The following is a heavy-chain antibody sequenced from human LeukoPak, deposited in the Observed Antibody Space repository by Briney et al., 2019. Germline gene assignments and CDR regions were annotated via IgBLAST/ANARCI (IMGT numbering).Heavy chain of an antibody. J-gene: IGHJ4*02. Sequence: ASVKVSCKASGGTFSSYAISWVRQAPGQGLEWMGGIIPIFGTANYAQKFQGRVTITADESTSTAYMELSSLRSEDTAVYYCARGLSYSSSSGDWGQGTLVTVSS. CDR3: ARGLSYSSSSGD. CDR2: IIPIFGTA. CDR1: GGTFSSYA. V-gene: IGHV1-69*13. D-gene: IGHD6-6*01.